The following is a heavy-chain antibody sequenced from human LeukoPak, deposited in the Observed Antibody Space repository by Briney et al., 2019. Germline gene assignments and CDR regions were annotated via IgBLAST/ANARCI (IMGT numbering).Heavy chain of an antibody. Sequence: RGSLRLSCAASGFTFSSYGMHWVRQAPGKGLEWVAVIWYDGSNKYYADSVKGRFTISRDNSKNTLYLQMNSLRAEDTAVYYCARDPELERLTYYFDYWGQGTLVTVSS. V-gene: IGHV3-33*01. J-gene: IGHJ4*02. CDR1: GFTFSSYG. CDR3: ARDPELERLTYYFDY. D-gene: IGHD1-1*01. CDR2: IWYDGSNK.